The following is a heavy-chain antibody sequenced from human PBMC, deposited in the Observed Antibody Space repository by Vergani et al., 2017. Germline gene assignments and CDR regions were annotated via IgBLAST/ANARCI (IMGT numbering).Heavy chain of an antibody. CDR3: AKDRYSYGYAPFDY. V-gene: IGHV3-23*01. CDR2: ISGSGGST. J-gene: IGHJ4*02. CDR1: GSTLSSYA. Sequence: EVQLLESGGGLVQPGGSLRLSCAASGSTLSSYAMSWVRQGPGKGLEWVSAISGSGGSTYYADSVKGRFTISRDNSKNTLYLQMNSLRAEDTAVYYCAKDRYSYGYAPFDYWGQGTLVTVSS. D-gene: IGHD5-18*01.